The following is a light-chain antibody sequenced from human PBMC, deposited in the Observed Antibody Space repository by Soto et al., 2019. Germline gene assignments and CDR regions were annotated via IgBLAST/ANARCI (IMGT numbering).Light chain of an antibody. V-gene: IGKV1-5*01. CDR2: GAF. Sequence: DIQLTQSPPTLSASVGDRVTITCRASQSIRYYLAWYQQMPGKAPKLLIYGAFSLQSGVPSRFSGSGSGTEFTLTISSLQPDDFATYFCQHHNSYSQTFGQGTKVEIK. CDR1: QSIRYY. CDR3: QHHNSYSQT. J-gene: IGKJ1*01.